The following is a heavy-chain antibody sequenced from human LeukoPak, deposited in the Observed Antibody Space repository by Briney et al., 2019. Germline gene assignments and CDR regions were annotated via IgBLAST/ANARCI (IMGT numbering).Heavy chain of an antibody. D-gene: IGHD3-10*01. J-gene: IGHJ4*02. CDR1: GFTFSSYA. Sequence: GGSLRLSCAASGFTFSSYAMSWARQAPGKGLEWVSVISGSGDSTHYADSVKGRFTISRDNSKTTLYVQMNSLRAEDTAVYYCATHGSGSYYNAPDYWGQGTLVTVSS. CDR2: ISGSGDST. V-gene: IGHV3-23*01. CDR3: ATHGSGSYYNAPDY.